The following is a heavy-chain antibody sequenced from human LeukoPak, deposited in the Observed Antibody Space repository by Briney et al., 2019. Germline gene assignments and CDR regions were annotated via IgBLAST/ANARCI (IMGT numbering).Heavy chain of an antibody. CDR1: GGSFSDYY. CDR2: INHSGST. Sequence: SETLSLTCAVYGGSFSDYYWRWFRQPPGKGLEWIGEINHSGSTNYNPSLKSRGTISVDTSKNQCSLKLSSVTAADTAFYYSARGSYNWNYSFEYWGQGILVTVSS. CDR3: ARGSYNWNYSFEY. V-gene: IGHV4-34*01. J-gene: IGHJ4*02. D-gene: IGHD1-7*01.